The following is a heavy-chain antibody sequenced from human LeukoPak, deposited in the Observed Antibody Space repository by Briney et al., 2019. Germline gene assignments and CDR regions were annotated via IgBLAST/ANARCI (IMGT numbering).Heavy chain of an antibody. D-gene: IGHD3-16*01. CDR2: ISGSGGST. J-gene: IGHJ5*02. Sequence: QPGGSLRLSCAASGFTFSTYAMSWVRQAPGKGLEWVSAISGSGGSTYYADSVKGRFTISRDNSKNTLYLQMNSLRAEDTAVYYCAKASRSGQLRLGELLPFDPWGQGTLVTVSS. V-gene: IGHV3-23*01. CDR3: AKASRSGQLRLGELLPFDP. CDR1: GFTFSTYA.